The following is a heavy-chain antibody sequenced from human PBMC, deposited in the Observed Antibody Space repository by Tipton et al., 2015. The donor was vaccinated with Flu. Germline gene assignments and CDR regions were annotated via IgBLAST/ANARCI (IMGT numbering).Heavy chain of an antibody. CDR1: GGTFSSYA. CDR3: AGAPFHSPFTMDFGVANYYYYYMDV. V-gene: IGHV1-69*01. J-gene: IGHJ6*03. D-gene: IGHD3-3*01. Sequence: QLVQSGAEVKKPGSSVKVSCKASGGTFSSYAISWVRQAPGQGLEWMGGIIPIFGTANYAQKFQGRVTITADESTSTAYMELSSLRSEDTAVYYCAGAPFHSPFTMDFGVANYYYYYMDVWGKGTTVTVS. CDR2: IIPIFGTA.